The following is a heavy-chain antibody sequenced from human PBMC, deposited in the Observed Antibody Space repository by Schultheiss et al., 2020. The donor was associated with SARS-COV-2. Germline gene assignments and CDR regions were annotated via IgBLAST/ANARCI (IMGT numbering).Heavy chain of an antibody. CDR2: IYYSGST. CDR1: GGSISSYY. D-gene: IGHD1-26*01. J-gene: IGHJ4*02. CDR3: ARSFGVGALDY. Sequence: SETLSLTCTVSGGSISSYYWSWIRQPPGKGLEWIGYIYYSGSTNYNPSLKSRVTISVDTSKNQFSLKLSSVTAADTAVYYCARSFGVGALDYWGQGTLVTVSS. V-gene: IGHV4-59*08.